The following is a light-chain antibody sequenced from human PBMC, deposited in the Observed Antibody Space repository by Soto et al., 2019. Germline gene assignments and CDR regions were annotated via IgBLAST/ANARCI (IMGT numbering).Light chain of an antibody. CDR1: SSNIGNND. CDR3: GTWDSSLTAGV. Sequence: QSVLTQPPSVSAAPGQKVTISCSGSSSNIGNNDVSWYQQLPGTAPKLLIYENNKRPSGIPDRFSGSKSGTSATLGITGLQTGDEADYYCGTWDSSLTAGVFGGGTQLTVL. J-gene: IGLJ3*02. CDR2: ENN. V-gene: IGLV1-51*02.